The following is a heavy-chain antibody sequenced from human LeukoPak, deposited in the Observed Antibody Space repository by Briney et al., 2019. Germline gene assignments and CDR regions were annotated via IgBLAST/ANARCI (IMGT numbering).Heavy chain of an antibody. V-gene: IGHV1-18*01. D-gene: IGHD6-19*01. CDR1: GYTFTSYG. J-gene: IGHJ3*02. CDR3: ASRGVAGTIFGAFDI. CDR2: ISAYNGNT. Sequence: GASVKVSCKASGYTFTSYGISWVRQAPGQGLEWMGWISAYNGNTNYAQKLQGRVTMTTDTSTSTAYMELRSLRSDDTAVYYCASRGVAGTIFGAFDIWGQGTMVTVSS.